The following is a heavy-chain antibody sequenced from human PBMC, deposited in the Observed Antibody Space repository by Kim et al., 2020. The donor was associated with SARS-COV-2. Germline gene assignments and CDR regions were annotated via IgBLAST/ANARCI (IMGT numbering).Heavy chain of an antibody. V-gene: IGHV4-31*01. Sequence: YNPSLKCPVTLSVDTSKNQFSLKLSSVTAADTAVYYCARGAYSSSWYPGYWGQGTLVTVSS. J-gene: IGHJ4*02. CDR3: ARGAYSSSWYPGY. D-gene: IGHD6-13*01.